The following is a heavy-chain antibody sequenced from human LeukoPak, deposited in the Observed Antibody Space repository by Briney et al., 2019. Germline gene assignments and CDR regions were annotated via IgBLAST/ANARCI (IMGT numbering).Heavy chain of an antibody. V-gene: IGHV1-2*02. CDR2: INPNNGDT. Sequence: GASVKVSCKASGFRFTDYYFHWVRQAPGQGLEWMGWINPNNGDTNSAQKFQGRVTMTRDTSISTAYMELSRLRSDDTAVYYCARGGYYDSSGYYAFDIWGQGTMVTVSS. D-gene: IGHD3-22*01. CDR3: ARGGYYDSSGYYAFDI. J-gene: IGHJ3*02. CDR1: GFRFTDYY.